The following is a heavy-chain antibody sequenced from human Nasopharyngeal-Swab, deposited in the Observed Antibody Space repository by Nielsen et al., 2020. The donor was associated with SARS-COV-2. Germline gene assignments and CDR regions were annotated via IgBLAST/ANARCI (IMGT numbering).Heavy chain of an antibody. CDR1: GFTFSSA. J-gene: IGHJ4*02. D-gene: IGHD6-19*01. Sequence: GESLKISCAASGFTFSSAMSWVRQAPGKGLECVSGIGGSGVKTYYADSVKGRFTISRDNSKNTLHLQMNSLRAEDTAVYYCAKEQGTGWQHHFDYWGQGTLVTVSS. V-gene: IGHV3-23*01. CDR2: IGGSGVKT. CDR3: AKEQGTGWQHHFDY.